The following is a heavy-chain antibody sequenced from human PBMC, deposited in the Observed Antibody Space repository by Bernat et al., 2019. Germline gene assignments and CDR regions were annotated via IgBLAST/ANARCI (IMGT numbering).Heavy chain of an antibody. CDR3: ARDRAYYYDSSGYPYYYFDL. CDR1: GGSISSYY. D-gene: IGHD3-22*01. CDR2: IYYSGST. Sequence: QVQLQESGPGLVKPSETLSLTCTVSGGSISSYYWSWIRQPPGKGLEWVGYIYYSGSTNYNPSLKSLVTISVDTSKNQFSLKLSSVTAADTAVYYCARDRAYYYDSSGYPYYYFDLWGRGTLVTVSS. J-gene: IGHJ2*01. V-gene: IGHV4-59*01.